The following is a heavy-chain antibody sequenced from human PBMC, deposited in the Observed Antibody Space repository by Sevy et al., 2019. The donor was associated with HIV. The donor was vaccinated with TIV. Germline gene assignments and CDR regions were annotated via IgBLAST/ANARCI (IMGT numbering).Heavy chain of an antibody. J-gene: IGHJ6*02. V-gene: IGHV3-64*02. D-gene: IGHD6-13*01. CDR3: ERGIPAPGKAYYYYGMDV. Sequence: GGSLRLSCAASGFTFSNYAIHWVRQAPGMRLQYVSGISSDGGRTYYEDSVKGRLTILRDNSKNTLYLQMGSLRLEDMAVYYCERGIPAPGKAYYYYGMDVWGQGTTVTVSS. CDR1: GFTFSNYA. CDR2: ISSDGGRT.